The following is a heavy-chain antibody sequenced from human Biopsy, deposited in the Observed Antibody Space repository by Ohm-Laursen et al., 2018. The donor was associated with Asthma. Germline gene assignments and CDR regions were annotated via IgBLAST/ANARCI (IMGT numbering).Heavy chain of an antibody. D-gene: IGHD6-13*01. V-gene: IGHV3-30*18. CDR3: AKDRVAGRSYYFDY. CDR2: ILFDGRKI. Sequence: RSLRFSCAAPGFNFHNYGMNWVRRAPGKGLEWVAQILFDGRKINYPDSVKGRFTISRDNSKNMVYLQMNSLRPEDTAVYYCAKDRVAGRSYYFDYWGQGSLVSVSS. J-gene: IGHJ4*02. CDR1: GFNFHNYG.